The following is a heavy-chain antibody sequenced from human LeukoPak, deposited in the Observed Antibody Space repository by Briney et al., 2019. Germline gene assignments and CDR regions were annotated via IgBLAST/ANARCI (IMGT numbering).Heavy chain of an antibody. CDR3: TNSGGGYSYLFEY. CDR1: GFTFSNYG. J-gene: IGHJ4*02. CDR2: IRYDESDK. V-gene: IGHV3-30*02. D-gene: IGHD5-18*01. Sequence: GGSLRLSCAASGFTFSNYGMHWVRRTPGKGLEWVAFIRYDESDKYYADSVKGRFTISRDNSKNTLDLQMNSLRAEDTAVYYCTNSGGGYSYLFEYWGQGTLVTVSS.